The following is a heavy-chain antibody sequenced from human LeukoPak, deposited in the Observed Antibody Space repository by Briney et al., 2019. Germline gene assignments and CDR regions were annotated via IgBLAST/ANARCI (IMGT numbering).Heavy chain of an antibody. V-gene: IGHV3-23*01. CDR1: GAAFSKYG. CDR3: ATEGFYF. CDR2: ISRSGDIT. Sequence: GGSLRLSCAASGAAFSKYGMKWVRQAAGAGLEYISGISRSGDITHYADSVKGRFTISRDNVKNTLYLQMNSLRAEDTVLYYCATEGFYFWGPGTQVTVSS. J-gene: IGHJ4*02.